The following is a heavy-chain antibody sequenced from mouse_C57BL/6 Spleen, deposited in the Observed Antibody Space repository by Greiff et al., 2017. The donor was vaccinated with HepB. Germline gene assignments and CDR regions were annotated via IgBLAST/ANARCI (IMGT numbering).Heavy chain of an antibody. D-gene: IGHD2-5*01. CDR3: ARLGYSNYVAWFAY. J-gene: IGHJ3*01. CDR1: GYSFTGYY. V-gene: IGHV1-42*01. CDR2: INPSTGGT. Sequence: VQLQQSGPELVKPGASVKISCKASGYSFTGYYMNWVKQSPEKSLEWIGEINPSTGGTTYNQKFKAKATLTVDKSSSTAYRQLKSLTSEDSAVYYCARLGYSNYVAWFAYWGQGTLVTVSA.